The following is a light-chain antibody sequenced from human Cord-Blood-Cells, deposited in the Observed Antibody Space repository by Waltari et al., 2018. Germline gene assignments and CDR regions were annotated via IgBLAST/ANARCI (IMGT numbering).Light chain of an antibody. CDR3: QQYDNLPRVT. V-gene: IGKV1-33*01. Sequence: DIQMTQSPSSLSASVGDRVTITCQASQDISNYLNWYQQKPGKAPKLLIYDASNLETGVPSRSSGSGSGTDFTFTISSLQPEDIATYYCQQYDNLPRVTFGPGTKVDIK. CDR2: DAS. CDR1: QDISNY. J-gene: IGKJ3*01.